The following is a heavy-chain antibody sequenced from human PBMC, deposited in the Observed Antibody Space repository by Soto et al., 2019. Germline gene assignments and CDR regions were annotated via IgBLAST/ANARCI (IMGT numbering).Heavy chain of an antibody. CDR1: GGSISSSSYY. V-gene: IGHV4-39*01. CDR3: ARRSSGWYSDFDY. Sequence: SETLSLTCSVSGGSISSSSYYWGWIRQPPGKGLEWIGSFYYSGSTYYNPSLKSRVTISVATSKNQFSLTLSSVTAADTAVYYCARRSSGWYSDFDYWGQGTLVTVSS. D-gene: IGHD6-19*01. J-gene: IGHJ4*02. CDR2: FYYSGST.